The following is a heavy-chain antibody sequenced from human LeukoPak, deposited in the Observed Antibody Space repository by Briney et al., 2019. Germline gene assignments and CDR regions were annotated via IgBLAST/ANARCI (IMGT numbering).Heavy chain of an antibody. J-gene: IGHJ4*02. V-gene: IGHV3-74*01. Sequence: PGGSLRLSCAASGFTFSSYWMNWVRQAPGKGLVWVSRIASDGSSTTYADSVKGRFSISRDNSKNTLYLQMNSLRAEDTAVYYCAKAGYGGWGQGTLVTVS. CDR1: GFTFSSYW. D-gene: IGHD5-12*01. CDR3: AKAGYGG. CDR2: IASDGSST.